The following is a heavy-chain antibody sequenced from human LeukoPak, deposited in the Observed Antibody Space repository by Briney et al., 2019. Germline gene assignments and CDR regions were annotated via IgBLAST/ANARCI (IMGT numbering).Heavy chain of an antibody. V-gene: IGHV3-30-3*01. CDR3: ARDLRETLDY. J-gene: IGHJ4*02. CDR2: ISYDGSNK. CDR1: GFTFSSYA. Sequence: GRSLRLSCAASGFTFSSYAMHWVRQAPGKGLEWVAVISYDGSNKYYADSVKGRFTISRDNSKNTLYLQMNSLRAEDTAVYYCARDLRETLDYWGQGTLVTVSS.